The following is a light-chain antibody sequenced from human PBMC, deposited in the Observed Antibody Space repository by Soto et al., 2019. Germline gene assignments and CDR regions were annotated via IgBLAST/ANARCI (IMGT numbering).Light chain of an antibody. CDR3: ASYGGTYVV. Sequence: QSVLTQPPSASGSPGQSVTISCTGTSSDVGAYNYVSWFQQNPGKAPKLMIYEVTKRPSGVPDRFSGSKSGNTASLTVSGLQAEDEADNYCASYGGTYVVFAGGTKLTVL. CDR1: SSDVGAYNY. J-gene: IGLJ2*01. V-gene: IGLV2-8*01. CDR2: EVT.